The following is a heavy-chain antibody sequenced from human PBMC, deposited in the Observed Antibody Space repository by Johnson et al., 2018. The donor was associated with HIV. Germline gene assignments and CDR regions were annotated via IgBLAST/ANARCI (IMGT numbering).Heavy chain of an antibody. V-gene: IGHV3-66*01. J-gene: IGHJ3*02. D-gene: IGHD6-13*01. CDR3: ARSGGYPNAFDI. CDR2: VYSAGHT. CDR1: GLTFEDFG. Sequence: VQLVESGGGVVRPGGSLSLSCAASGLTFEDFGMPWVRQAPGKGLEWVSVVYSAGHTYFADSVKGRFTISRDNSKNSLFLQMNRLRVEDTAVYYCARSGGYPNAFDIWGQGAMVTVSS.